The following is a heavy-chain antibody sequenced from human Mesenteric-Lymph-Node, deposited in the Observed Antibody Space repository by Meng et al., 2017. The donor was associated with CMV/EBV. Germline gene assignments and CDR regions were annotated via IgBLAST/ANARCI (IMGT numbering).Heavy chain of an antibody. D-gene: IGHD5-18*01. J-gene: IGHJ4*02. Sequence: ASVKVSCKASGYTFSNYGISWVRQAPGQGLEWMGWISVYRGNTNYAPKLQDRVTMTTDTSTSTAYMELRSLRSDDTAVYYCARDPFLGTGDGGYSYDYWGQGTLATVSS. CDR3: ARDPFLGTGDGGYSYDY. CDR1: GYTFSNYG. CDR2: ISVYRGNT. V-gene: IGHV1-18*01.